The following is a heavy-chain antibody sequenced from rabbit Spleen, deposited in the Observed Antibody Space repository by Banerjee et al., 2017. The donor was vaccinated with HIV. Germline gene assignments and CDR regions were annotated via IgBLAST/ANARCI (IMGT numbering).Heavy chain of an antibody. V-gene: IGHV1S40*01. J-gene: IGHJ4*01. CDR1: GFSFSDRDV. D-gene: IGHD4-1*01. Sequence: QSLEESGGGLVKPEGSLTLTCKASGFSFSDRDVMCWVRQAPGKGLEWIGCIYTGDGSTYYATWAKGRSTISQTSSTTVTLQMTSLTVADTATYFCVRGTDTNGWGLWGPGTLVTVS. CDR3: VRGTDTNGWGL. CDR2: IYTGDGST.